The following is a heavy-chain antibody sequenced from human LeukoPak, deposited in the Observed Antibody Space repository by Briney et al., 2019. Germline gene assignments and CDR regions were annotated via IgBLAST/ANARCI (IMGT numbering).Heavy chain of an antibody. D-gene: IGHD6-13*01. CDR3: ARDLYSSSWHGFDY. J-gene: IGHJ4*02. CDR2: ISAYNGNT. V-gene: IGHV1-18*01. Sequence: ASVKVSCKASGYTFTSYGISWVRQAPGQGLEWMGWISAYNGNTNYAQKLQGRVTMTTDTSTSTAYMELRSLRSDDTAVYYCARDLYSSSWHGFDYWGQGALVTVSS. CDR1: GYTFTSYG.